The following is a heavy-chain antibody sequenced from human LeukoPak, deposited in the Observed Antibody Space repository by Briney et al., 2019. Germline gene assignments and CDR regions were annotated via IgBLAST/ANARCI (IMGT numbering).Heavy chain of an antibody. D-gene: IGHD5-18*01. CDR1: GFTFDDYA. J-gene: IGHJ6*03. V-gene: IGHV3-43D*03. CDR2: ISWDGVST. CDR3: ATLGGYSYGQARYYYYYMDV. Sequence: GGSLRLSCAASGFTFDDYAMHWVRQAPGKGLEWVSLISWDGVSTYYADSVKGRFTISRDNSKNSLYLQMNSLRAEDTALYYCATLGGYSYGQARYYYYYMDVWGKGTTVTVSS.